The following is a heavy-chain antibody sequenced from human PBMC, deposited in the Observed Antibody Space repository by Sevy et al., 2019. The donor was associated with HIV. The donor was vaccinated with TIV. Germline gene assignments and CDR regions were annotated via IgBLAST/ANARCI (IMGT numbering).Heavy chain of an antibody. CDR2: INPNSGAT. D-gene: IGHD1-26*01. CDR1: GYTFSGHY. Sequence: ASVKVSCKASGYTFSGHYIHWVRQAPGQGLEWMGWINPNSGATKYAQKFEGGVTMTRDTSISTFYMELNRLRYDDTAVYYCARVLARGSYGKDFDYWGQGTLVTVSS. V-gene: IGHV1-2*02. J-gene: IGHJ4*02. CDR3: ARVLARGSYGKDFDY.